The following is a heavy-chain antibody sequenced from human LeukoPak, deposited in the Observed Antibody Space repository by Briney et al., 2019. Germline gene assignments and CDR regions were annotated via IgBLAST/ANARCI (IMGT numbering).Heavy chain of an antibody. V-gene: IGHV4-31*03. CDR3: ARGGGDVYNVFDY. Sequence: SQALSLTCIVSGGSISSGGYYWSWIRQHPGKGLEWIGYIYYSGSTYYNPSLKSRATISVDTSKNQFSLKLSSVSAADTAVYYCARGGGDVYNVFDYWGQGTLVTVSS. J-gene: IGHJ4*02. CDR1: GGSISSGGYY. D-gene: IGHD5-24*01. CDR2: IYYSGST.